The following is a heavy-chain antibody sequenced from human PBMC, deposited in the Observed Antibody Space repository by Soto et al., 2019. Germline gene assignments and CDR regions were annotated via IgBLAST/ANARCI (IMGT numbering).Heavy chain of an antibody. CDR2: INHSGST. CDR3: ARAVSPYDYIWGSYRYQHYYYYMDV. Sequence: QVQLQQWGAGLLKPSETLSLTCAVYGGSFSGYYWSWIRQPPGKGLEWIGEINHSGSTNYNPSLKSRVTLSVDTSKNQFSLKRSSVTAADTAVYYCARAVSPYDYIWGSYRYQHYYYYMDVWGKGTTVTVSS. CDR1: GGSFSGYY. D-gene: IGHD3-16*02. J-gene: IGHJ6*03. V-gene: IGHV4-34*01.